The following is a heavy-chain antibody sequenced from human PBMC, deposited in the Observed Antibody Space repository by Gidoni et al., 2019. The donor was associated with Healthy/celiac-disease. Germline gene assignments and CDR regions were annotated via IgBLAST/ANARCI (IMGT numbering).Heavy chain of an antibody. Sequence: QVQLVESGGGVVQPGRSLSLSCAASGFTFSSYGMHWVRQAPGKGLEWVAVISYDGSNKYYADSVKGRFTISRDNSKNTLYLQMNSLRAEDTAVYYCAKGNEWGYWGQGTLVTVSS. V-gene: IGHV3-30*18. CDR2: ISYDGSNK. CDR3: AKGNEWGY. D-gene: IGHD1-1*01. CDR1: GFTFSSYG. J-gene: IGHJ4*02.